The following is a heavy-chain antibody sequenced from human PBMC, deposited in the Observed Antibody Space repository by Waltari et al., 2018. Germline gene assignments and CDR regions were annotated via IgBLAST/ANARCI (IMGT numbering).Heavy chain of an antibody. V-gene: IGHV2-5*01. Sequence: QLTLKESGPTLVKPTQTLTLTCTFSGFSLSTSGVGVGWIRQPPGKALEWLALIYWNDDKRYSPSLKSRRTITKDTSKNQVVLTMTNMEPVDTATYYCAHSHRAVAGSGAFDIWGQGTMVTVSS. J-gene: IGHJ3*02. CDR3: AHSHRAVAGSGAFDI. D-gene: IGHD6-19*01. CDR2: IYWNDDK. CDR1: GFSLSTSGVG.